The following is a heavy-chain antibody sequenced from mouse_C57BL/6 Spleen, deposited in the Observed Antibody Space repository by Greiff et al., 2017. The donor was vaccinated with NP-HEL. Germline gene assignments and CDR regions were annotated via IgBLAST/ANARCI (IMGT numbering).Heavy chain of an antibody. V-gene: IGHV1-80*01. CDR2: IYPGDGDT. D-gene: IGHD1-1*01. CDR3: ASFITTVVDYYAMDY. J-gene: IGHJ4*01. Sequence: QVQLQQSGAELVKPGASVKISCKASGYAFSSYWMNWVKQRPGKGLEWIGQIYPGDGDTNYNGKFKGKATLTADKSSSTAYMQLSSLTSEDSAVYFCASFITTVVDYYAMDYWGQGTSVTVSS. CDR1: GYAFSSYW.